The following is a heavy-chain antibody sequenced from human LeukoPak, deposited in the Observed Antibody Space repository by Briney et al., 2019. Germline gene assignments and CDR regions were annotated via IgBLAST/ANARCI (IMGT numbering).Heavy chain of an antibody. CDR1: GGTFSSYA. V-gene: IGHV1-69*05. Sequence: ASVKVSCKASGGTFSSYAISWVRQAPGQGLEWMGGIIPIFGTANYAQKFQGRVTITTDKSTSTAYMELSSLRSEDTAVYYCAREYDSSGYAFDYWGQGTLVTVSS. CDR3: AREYDSSGYAFDY. J-gene: IGHJ4*02. CDR2: IIPIFGTA. D-gene: IGHD3-22*01.